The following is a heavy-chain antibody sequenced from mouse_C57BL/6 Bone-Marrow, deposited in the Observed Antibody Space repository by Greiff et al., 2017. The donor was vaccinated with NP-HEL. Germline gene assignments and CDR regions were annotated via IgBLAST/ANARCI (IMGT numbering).Heavy chain of an antibody. CDR3: ARERLRRAWFAY. D-gene: IGHD2-4*01. J-gene: IGHJ3*01. CDR2: LDPSDSYT. Sequence: QVQLQQPGAELVMPGASVKLSCKASGYTFTSYWMHWVKQRPGQGLEWIGELDPSDSYTNYNQKFKGKSTLTVDKSSSTAYMKLSSLTSEDSAVYYCARERLRRAWFAYWGQGTLVTVSA. V-gene: IGHV1-69*01. CDR1: GYTFTSYW.